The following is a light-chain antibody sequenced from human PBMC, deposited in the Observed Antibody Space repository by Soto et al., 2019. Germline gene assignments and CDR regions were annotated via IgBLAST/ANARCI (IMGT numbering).Light chain of an antibody. J-gene: IGLJ1*01. CDR2: EVT. Sequence: QSALTQPASVSGSPGQSITISCTGTSSDVGGYKYVSWYQQHPGKAPKLMIYEVTNRPSGVSNRFSGSKSGNTASPTVSGLQAEDEADYYCSSFSSSSTLYVFGTGTKVTVL. CDR1: SSDVGGYKY. CDR3: SSFSSSSTLYV. V-gene: IGLV2-14*01.